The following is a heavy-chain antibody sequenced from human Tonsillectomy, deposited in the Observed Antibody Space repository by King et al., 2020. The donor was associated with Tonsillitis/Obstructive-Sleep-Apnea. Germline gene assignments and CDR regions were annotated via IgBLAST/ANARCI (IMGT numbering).Heavy chain of an antibody. CDR3: ARHTSYSSSDS. V-gene: IGHV5-51*01. Sequence: VQLVESGAEVKKSGESLKISCKGSGYSFTTYWIGWVRQMPGKGLEWMGIIYPGDSDTRYSPSFQGQVTISAEKSINTAYVQWNSLTASDTAMYYCARHTSYSSSDSCGQGALVTVSS. J-gene: IGHJ4*02. CDR1: GYSFTTYW. CDR2: IYPGDSDT. D-gene: IGHD6-6*01.